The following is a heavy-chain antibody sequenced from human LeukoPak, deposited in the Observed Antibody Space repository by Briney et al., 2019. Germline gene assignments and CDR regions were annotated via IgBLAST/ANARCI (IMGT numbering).Heavy chain of an antibody. CDR2: ISYDGSNK. Sequence: GGSLRLSCAASGFTFSNYGMHWVRQAPGKGLEWVAIISYDGSNKYYADSVKGRFTISRDNSKNTLFLQMNSLRAEDTAVYYCARASYSSSWYFDYWGQGTLVTVSS. V-gene: IGHV3-30*03. CDR1: GFTFSNYG. J-gene: IGHJ4*02. CDR3: ARASYSSSWYFDY. D-gene: IGHD6-13*01.